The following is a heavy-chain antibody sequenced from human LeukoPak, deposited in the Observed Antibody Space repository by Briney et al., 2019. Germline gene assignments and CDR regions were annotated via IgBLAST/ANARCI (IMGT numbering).Heavy chain of an antibody. V-gene: IGHV3-23*01. CDR1: GITLNIFA. D-gene: IGHD1-26*01. J-gene: IGHJ4*02. Sequence: PGGSLRLSCAASGITLNIFAMNWVRQAPGQGLELVSAITRSGTNTFYRDSVKGRFTVSRDNSKNTIFLQMNTLRADDTAVYFCATDPATVGVTTRDYWGQGTPVTVSS. CDR2: ITRSGTNT. CDR3: ATDPATVGVTTRDY.